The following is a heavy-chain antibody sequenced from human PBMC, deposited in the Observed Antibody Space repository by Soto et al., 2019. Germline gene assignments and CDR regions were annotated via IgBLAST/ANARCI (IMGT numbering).Heavy chain of an antibody. V-gene: IGHV3-7*03. J-gene: IGHJ4*02. D-gene: IGHD3-22*01. Sequence: PGGSLRLSCTASGFMFGSYWMTWVRHVPGKGLQWVDNIKRDGSEKYYVDFVKGRFTISRDNADNSVFLDMNNLRVDDAATYYCARVRATYYEIDYWGQGALVTVSS. CDR3: ARVRATYYEIDY. CDR1: GFMFGSYW. CDR2: IKRDGSEK.